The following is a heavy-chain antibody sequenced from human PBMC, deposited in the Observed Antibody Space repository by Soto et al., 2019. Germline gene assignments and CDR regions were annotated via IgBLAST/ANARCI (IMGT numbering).Heavy chain of an antibody. V-gene: IGHV4-31*03. Sequence: SETLSLTCTVSGGSISSGGYYWSWIRQHPGKGLEWIGYIYYSGSAYHNPSLKSRVTISVDTSKNQFSLKLSSVTAADTAVYYCARIEVDCTITSCYYYFDYWGQGALVTVSS. D-gene: IGHD2-2*01. CDR1: GGSISSGGYY. CDR2: IYYSGSA. CDR3: ARIEVDCTITSCYYYFDY. J-gene: IGHJ4*02.